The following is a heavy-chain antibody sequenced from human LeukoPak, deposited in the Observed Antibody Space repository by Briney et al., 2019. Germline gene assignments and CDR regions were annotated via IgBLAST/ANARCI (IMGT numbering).Heavy chain of an antibody. CDR3: ARPAAPYYYYGMDV. D-gene: IGHD6-13*01. V-gene: IGHV5-51*01. CDR2: IYPGDSDT. J-gene: IGHJ6*02. CDR1: GSSFTSYW. Sequence: PGGSREISCQGSGSSFTSYWIAGVGQLQGKGLEGMGIIYPGDSDTRYNPSFQRQVTMSTDKSIDTAYLHWSSLKASDTAMYYCARPAAPYYYYGMDVWGQGTTVTVSS.